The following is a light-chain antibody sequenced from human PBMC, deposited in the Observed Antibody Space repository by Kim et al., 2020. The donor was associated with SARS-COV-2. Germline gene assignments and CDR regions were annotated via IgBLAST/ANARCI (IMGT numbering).Light chain of an antibody. CDR1: QTVGSY. J-gene: IGKJ5*01. CDR3: HQRTNWPFT. V-gene: IGKV3-11*01. CDR2: DTH. Sequence: VVLTQSPATLSLSLGERATLSCKASQTVGSYLAWYQHKRGQPPRLLFYDTHNRAAGTPARFSGSGSATDFTLTIGSLESEDFAVYYCHQRTNWPFTFGQGTRLEIK.